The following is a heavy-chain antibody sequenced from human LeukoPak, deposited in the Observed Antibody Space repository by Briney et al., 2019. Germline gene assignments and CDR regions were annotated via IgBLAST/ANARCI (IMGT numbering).Heavy chain of an antibody. D-gene: IGHD2-15*01. CDR3: ARDDCSGGSCYSDY. CDR1: GGSISSGGYS. J-gene: IGHJ4*02. Sequence: SQTLSLTCAVSGGSISSGGYSWSWIRQPPGKGLEWIGDIYHSGSTYYNPSLKSLVTISVDRSKNQFSLKLSSVTAADTAVYYCARDDCSGGSCYSDYWGQGTLVTVSS. V-gene: IGHV4-30-2*01. CDR2: IYHSGST.